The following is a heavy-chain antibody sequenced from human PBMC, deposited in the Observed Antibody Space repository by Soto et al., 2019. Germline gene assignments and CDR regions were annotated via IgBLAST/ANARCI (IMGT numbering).Heavy chain of an antibody. J-gene: IGHJ4*03. CDR3: ARARVVRGVIIPFDY. Sequence: ASVKVSCKASGYTFTSYGISWVRQAPGQGLEWMGWISAYNGNTNYAQKLQGRVTMTTDTSTSTAYMELRSLRSDETVVYYCARARVVRGVIIPFDYWGQGTTVTVSS. CDR2: ISAYNGNT. CDR1: GYTFTSYG. V-gene: IGHV1-18*01. D-gene: IGHD3-10*01.